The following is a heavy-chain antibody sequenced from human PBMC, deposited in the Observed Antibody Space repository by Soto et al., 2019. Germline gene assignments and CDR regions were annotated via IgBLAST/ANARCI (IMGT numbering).Heavy chain of an antibody. CDR2: VYYRGRS. V-gene: IGHV4-39*01. J-gene: IGHJ4*02. CDR1: GGSVTNSSYY. CDR3: VSQRTTVPTQAYFDY. D-gene: IGHD4-17*01. Sequence: SETLSLTCTVSGGSVTNSSYYWGWIRQSPGKGLEWIGSVYYRGRSYSKSSVKSRVTIXXXTXXXXXSLXLXSVTASDTAVYFCVSQRTTVPTQAYFDYWGPGALVTVSS.